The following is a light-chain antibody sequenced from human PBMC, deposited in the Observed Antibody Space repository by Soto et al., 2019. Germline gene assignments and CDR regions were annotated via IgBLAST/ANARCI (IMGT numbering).Light chain of an antibody. J-gene: IGKJ1*01. V-gene: IGKV1-5*01. CDR2: DAS. Sequence: DIQMAQSPSTLSASVGDRVTITCRASQSISSWLAWYQQKPGKAPKLLIYDASSLESGVPSRFSCSGAGTEFTLTISGLQPDDFETYYCQQYNSYSFGQGTKV. CDR1: QSISSW. CDR3: QQYNSYS.